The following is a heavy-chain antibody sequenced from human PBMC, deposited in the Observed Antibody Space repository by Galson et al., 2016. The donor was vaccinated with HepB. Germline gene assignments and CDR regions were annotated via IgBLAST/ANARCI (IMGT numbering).Heavy chain of an antibody. V-gene: IGHV3-64D*06. J-gene: IGHJ6*01. Sequence: SLRLSCAASGFTFSRFAMHWVRQAPGKALEFVSTISDSGDTTYYADSVKARFNISRDNSKNTLYLQVRSLRPEDTAVYYCVKVTSLVRGVPNYYYFMDVWGHGTTGTVSS. CDR2: ISDSGDTT. CDR1: GFTFSRFA. D-gene: IGHD3-10*01. CDR3: VKVTSLVRGVPNYYYFMDV.